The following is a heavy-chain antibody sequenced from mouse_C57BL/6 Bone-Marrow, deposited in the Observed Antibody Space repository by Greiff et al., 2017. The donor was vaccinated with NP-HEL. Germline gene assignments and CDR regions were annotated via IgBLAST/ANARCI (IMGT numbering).Heavy chain of an antibody. Sequence: DVQLVESGGGLVKPGGSLKLSCAASGFTFSDYGMHWVRQAPEKGLEWVAYISSGSSTIYYADTVKGRFTISRDNAKNTLFLQMTSLRSEDTAMYYCARETGRYFDYWGQGTTLTVSS. CDR1: GFTFSDYG. V-gene: IGHV5-17*01. D-gene: IGHD4-1*01. J-gene: IGHJ2*01. CDR3: ARETGRYFDY. CDR2: ISSGSSTI.